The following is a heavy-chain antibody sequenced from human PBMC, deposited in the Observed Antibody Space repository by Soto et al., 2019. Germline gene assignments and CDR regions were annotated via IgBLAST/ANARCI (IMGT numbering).Heavy chain of an antibody. CDR1: GLTVSSNY. CDR3: ARDRPGDAGDAVDI. CDR2: LYSGGST. D-gene: IGHD3-10*01. Sequence: EVQLVETGGGLIQPGGSLRLSCAASGLTVSSNYMNWVRQAPGKGLECVSVLYSGGSTHYAGSVKGRFIISRDNSKNTLYLQMNSLRAEDTAVYYWARDRPGDAGDAVDIWGHGTMVTVSS. V-gene: IGHV3-53*02. J-gene: IGHJ3*02.